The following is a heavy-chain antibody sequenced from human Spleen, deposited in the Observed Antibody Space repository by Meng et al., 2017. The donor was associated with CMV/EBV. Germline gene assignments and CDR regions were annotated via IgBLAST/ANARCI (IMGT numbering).Heavy chain of an antibody. CDR3: AGDSTSNYDFWSGYPVGYYYYYGMDV. J-gene: IGHJ6*02. Sequence: GESLKISCAASGFTFSSYEMNWVRQAPGKGLEWVSSISSSSSYIYYADSVKGRFTISRDNAKNSLYLQMNSLRAEDTAVYYCAGDSTSNYDFWSGYPVGYYYYYGMDVWGQGTTVTVSS. CDR1: GFTFSSYE. V-gene: IGHV3-21*01. D-gene: IGHD3-3*01. CDR2: ISSSSSYI.